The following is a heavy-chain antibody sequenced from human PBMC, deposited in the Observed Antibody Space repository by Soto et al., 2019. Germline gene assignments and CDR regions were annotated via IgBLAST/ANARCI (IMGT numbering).Heavy chain of an antibody. Sequence: EVQLVESGRGQVKPGGTLRLSCAASGFTFSSYSMNXXXXXXXXXXXXXXSISSSSRYIYYADSVKGRFTISRDNAKXXXXXXXXXXXXXXXXXXXXXXXXXXXXXXXXXXXDVWGQGTTVTVSS. CDR3: XXXXXXXXXXXXXXXDV. J-gene: IGHJ6*02. CDR2: ISSSSRYI. V-gene: IGHV3-21*01. CDR1: GFTFSSYS.